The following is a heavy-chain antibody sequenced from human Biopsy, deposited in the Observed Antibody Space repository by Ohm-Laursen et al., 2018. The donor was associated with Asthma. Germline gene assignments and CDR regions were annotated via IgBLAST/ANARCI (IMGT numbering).Heavy chain of an antibody. D-gene: IGHD3/OR15-3a*01. J-gene: IGHJ4*02. CDR3: ARVQRDFSTGYFTFDN. V-gene: IGHV7-4-1*02. CDR2: IHTNTGNP. CDR1: GNTFSGYY. Sequence: GSSVKVSCKASGNTFSGYYLHWVRQAPGQGPEWMGWIHTNTGNPTYAHGFTGRYVFSLDTSVSTAYLQISRLKSEDTAVYYCARVQRDFSTGYFTFDNWGQGTLVTVSS.